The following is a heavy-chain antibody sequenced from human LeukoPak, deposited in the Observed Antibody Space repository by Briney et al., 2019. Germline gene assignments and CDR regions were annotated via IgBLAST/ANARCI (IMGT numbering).Heavy chain of an antibody. V-gene: IGHV3-74*01. J-gene: IGHJ4*02. CDR2: INTDGSET. Sequence: GGSLRLSCAASGFTFSSYWMHWVRQGPGKGLVWVSRINTDGSETIYADSVKGRFTISRDNAKNTLYLQMNSLRAEDTAAYYCARGVTSNAPSDCWGQGTLVTVSS. CDR3: ARGVTSNAPSDC. D-gene: IGHD4-11*01. CDR1: GFTFSSYW.